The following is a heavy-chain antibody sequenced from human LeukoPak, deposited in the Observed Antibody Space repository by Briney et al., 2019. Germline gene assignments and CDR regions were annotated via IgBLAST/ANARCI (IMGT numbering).Heavy chain of an antibody. Sequence: GGSLRLSCAASGFTFSSYSMNWVRQAPGKGLEWVSSISSSSSYIYYADSVKGRFTISSDNAKNSLYLQMNSLRAEDTAVYYCARGIYGDPSDYWGQGTLVTVSS. CDR2: ISSSSSYI. CDR3: ARGIYGDPSDY. CDR1: GFTFSSYS. D-gene: IGHD4-17*01. V-gene: IGHV3-21*01. J-gene: IGHJ4*02.